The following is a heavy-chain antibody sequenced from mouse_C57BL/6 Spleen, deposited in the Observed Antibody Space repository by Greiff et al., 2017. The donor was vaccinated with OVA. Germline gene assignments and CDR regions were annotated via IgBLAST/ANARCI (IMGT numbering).Heavy chain of an antibody. V-gene: IGHV10-1*01. CDR3: VRQGTRGYFDV. CDR2: IRSKSNNYAT. D-gene: IGHD3-3*01. Sequence: EVQLVESGGGLVQPKGSLKLSCAASGFSFNTYAMNWVRQAPGQGLEWVARIRSKSNNYATYYADSVKDRFTISRDDSESMLYLQMNNLKTEDTAMYYCVRQGTRGYFDVWGTGTTVTVSS. J-gene: IGHJ1*03. CDR1: GFSFNTYA.